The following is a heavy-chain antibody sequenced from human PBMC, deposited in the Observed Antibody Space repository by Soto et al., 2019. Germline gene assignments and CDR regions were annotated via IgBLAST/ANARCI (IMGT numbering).Heavy chain of an antibody. CDR3: ESTKDEPLYFAY. D-gene: IGHD2-15*01. CDR2: IYYSGST. CDR1: GGSISSYY. V-gene: IGHV4-59*01. J-gene: IGHJ4*02. Sequence: PSETLSLTCTVSGGSISSYYWSWIRQPPGKGLEWIGYIYYSGSTNYNPSLKSRVTISVDTSKNQFSLKLSSVTAADTAVYYCESTKDEPLYFAYWGQGTLVTVSS.